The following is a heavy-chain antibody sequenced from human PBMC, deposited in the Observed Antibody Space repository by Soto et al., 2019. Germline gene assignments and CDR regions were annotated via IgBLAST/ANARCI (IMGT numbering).Heavy chain of an antibody. CDR2: ISADNGNT. CDR3: ARDRGAYGMDV. Sequence: QVQLVQSGAEVKKPGASVKVSCKASGYTFTSYGISWVRQAPGQGLEWMGWISADNGNTNYAQKLQGRVTMTTDTSTSTAYMELRSLRAEDTAVYYCARDRGAYGMDVWGQGTTVTVSS. J-gene: IGHJ6*02. CDR1: GYTFTSYG. V-gene: IGHV1-18*01.